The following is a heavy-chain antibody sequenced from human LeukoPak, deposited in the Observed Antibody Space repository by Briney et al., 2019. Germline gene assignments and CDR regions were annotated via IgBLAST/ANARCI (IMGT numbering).Heavy chain of an antibody. CDR2: FHNSGTS. D-gene: IGHD3-16*01. CDR1: DDSISDYY. Sequence: KSSETLSLTCTVSDDSISDYYRGWIRQPPGKGLEWIGYFHNSGTSTYNPSLKSRDTISADTSKNQFSLKLNSLTTADTAVYYCTRGAGWLIDYWGQGILVTVSS. J-gene: IGHJ4*02. CDR3: TRGAGWLIDY. V-gene: IGHV4-59*01.